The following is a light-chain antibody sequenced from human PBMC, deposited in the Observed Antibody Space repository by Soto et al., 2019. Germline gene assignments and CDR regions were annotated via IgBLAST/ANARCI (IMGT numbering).Light chain of an antibody. CDR1: SSDVGKYDY. Sequence: QSALTQPPSASGSPGQSVTISCTGTSSDVGKYDYVSWFQHHPGKAPKLIIYEVNKRPSGVPDRFSGSKSGSTASLTVSGLQAEDEADYYCSSYAGSSNVFGTGTKVTVL. J-gene: IGLJ1*01. CDR3: SSYAGSSNV. CDR2: EVN. V-gene: IGLV2-8*01.